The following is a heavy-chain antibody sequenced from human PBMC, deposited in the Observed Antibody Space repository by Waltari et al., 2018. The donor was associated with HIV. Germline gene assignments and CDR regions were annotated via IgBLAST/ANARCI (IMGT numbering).Heavy chain of an antibody. Sequence: QVQLVQSGAEVKKPGASVKVSCKASGYTFTGYYMHWVRQAPGQGLEWMGWNNPNRVGTNYAKKFKGRVTMTRDTSISTAYMELSRLRSDDTAVYYCARTDYYDSSGYYYDYWGQGTLVTVSS. J-gene: IGHJ4*02. CDR3: ARTDYYDSSGYYYDY. CDR2: NNPNRVGT. CDR1: GYTFTGYY. D-gene: IGHD3-22*01. V-gene: IGHV1-2*02.